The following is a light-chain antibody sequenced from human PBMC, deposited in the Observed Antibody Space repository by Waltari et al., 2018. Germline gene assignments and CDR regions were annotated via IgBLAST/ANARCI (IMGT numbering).Light chain of an antibody. J-gene: IGKJ4*01. V-gene: IGKV1-39*01. Sequence: DIQMTQSPSSLSASVGDRVTITCRASQSISSYLHWYQQKPGKAPKLLIYAASSLQSGVPSRFSGSGSWTYFTLTISSLQPEDFATYYCQQSYSTPLTFGGGTKVEIK. CDR3: QQSYSTPLT. CDR2: AAS. CDR1: QSISSY.